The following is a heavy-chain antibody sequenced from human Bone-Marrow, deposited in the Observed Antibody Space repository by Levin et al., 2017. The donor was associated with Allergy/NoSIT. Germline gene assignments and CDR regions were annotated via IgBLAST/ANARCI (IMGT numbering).Heavy chain of an antibody. D-gene: IGHD2/OR15-2a*01. CDR1: GGSMRNYY. CDR2: SYDSGTT. J-gene: IGHJ4*02. V-gene: IGHV4-59*01. CDR3: ARFSTFTFNFDL. Sequence: PSETLSLTCTVSGGSMRNYYWSWIRQPPGEGLQWIGHSYDSGTTTYNPSLQSRVTISVDTSNKQSSLRLSSVTAADTAVYYCARFSTFTFNFDLWGQGTLVTVSS.